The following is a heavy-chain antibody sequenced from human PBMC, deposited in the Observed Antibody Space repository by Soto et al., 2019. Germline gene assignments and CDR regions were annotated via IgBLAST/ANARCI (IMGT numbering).Heavy chain of an antibody. CDR3: ARDQGTTGLGYFDY. CDR2: IYYSGST. Sequence: PSETMSLTCTVSDGSISSYDWNWLRQNPGKGLEWIGYIYYSGSTNYNPSLKSRVTISVDTSKNQFSLKLSSVTAADTAVYYCARDQGTTGLGYFDYWGQGTLVTVSS. J-gene: IGHJ4*02. CDR1: DGSISSYD. V-gene: IGHV4-59*12. D-gene: IGHD4-17*01.